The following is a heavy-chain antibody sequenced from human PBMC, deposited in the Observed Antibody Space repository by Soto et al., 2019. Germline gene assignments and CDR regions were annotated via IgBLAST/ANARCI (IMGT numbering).Heavy chain of an antibody. J-gene: IGHJ4*02. CDR2: IYPGDSDT. CDR1: GYSFTRYL. CDR3: AILVEYSSSSTLYYFDY. V-gene: IGHV5-51*01. Sequence: GESLKVSCKGSGYSFTRYLIGWVRQMPGKGLEWMGIIYPGDSDTRYSPSFQGQVTISADKSISTAYLQWSSLKASDTAMYYCAILVEYSSSSTLYYFDYWGQGTLVTVSS. D-gene: IGHD6-6*01.